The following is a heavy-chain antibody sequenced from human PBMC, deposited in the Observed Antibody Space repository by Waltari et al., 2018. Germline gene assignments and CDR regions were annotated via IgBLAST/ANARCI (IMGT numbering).Heavy chain of an antibody. V-gene: IGHV4-59*01. J-gene: IGHJ5*02. Sequence: GLEWIGYIYYSGSTNYNPSLKSRVTISVDTSKNQFSLKLSSVTAADTAAYYCARANSITIFGVVLGWFDPWGQGTLVTVSS. CDR3: ARANSITIFGVVLGWFDP. CDR2: IYYSGST. D-gene: IGHD3-3*01.